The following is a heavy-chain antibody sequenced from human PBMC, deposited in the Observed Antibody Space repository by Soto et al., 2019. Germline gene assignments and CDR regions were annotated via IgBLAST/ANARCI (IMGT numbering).Heavy chain of an antibody. Sequence: ASVKVSCKASGYTFTSYDIYWVRQATGQGLEWMGWMDPNTGNSAYAQKFQGRVTVTSDTSINTVHMELSSLRSEDTAVYYCARRAETNGWNGFGADKYYFDFWGQGTLVTVSS. V-gene: IGHV1-8*01. D-gene: IGHD1-1*01. J-gene: IGHJ4*02. CDR3: ARRAETNGWNGFGADKYYFDF. CDR1: GYTFTSYD. CDR2: MDPNTGNS.